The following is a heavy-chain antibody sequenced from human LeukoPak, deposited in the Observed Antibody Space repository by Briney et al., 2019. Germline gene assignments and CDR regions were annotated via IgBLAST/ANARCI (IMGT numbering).Heavy chain of an antibody. Sequence: GASVKVSCKASGYTFTGYYMHWVRQAPGQGLEWMGWISVYNGNTNYAQKLQGRVTMTTDTSTSTAYMELRSLRSDDTAVYYCARVLAGTTPFDYWGQGTLVTVSS. CDR2: ISVYNGNT. D-gene: IGHD1-1*01. CDR3: ARVLAGTTPFDY. V-gene: IGHV1-18*04. CDR1: GYTFTGYY. J-gene: IGHJ4*02.